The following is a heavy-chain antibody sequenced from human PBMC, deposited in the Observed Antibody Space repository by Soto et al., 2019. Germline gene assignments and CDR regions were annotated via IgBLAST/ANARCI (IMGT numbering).Heavy chain of an antibody. CDR3: ARDRRSYYYSYYYYGMDV. V-gene: IGHV6-1*01. D-gene: IGHD1-26*01. CDR2: TYYRSKWYN. CDR1: GDSVSSNSAA. Sequence: SQTLSLTCAISGDSVSSNSAAWNWIRQSPSRGLEWLGRTYYRSKWYNDYAVSVKSRITINPDTSKNQFSPQLNSVTPEDTAVYYCARDRRSYYYSYYYYGMDVWGQGTTLTVSS. J-gene: IGHJ6*02.